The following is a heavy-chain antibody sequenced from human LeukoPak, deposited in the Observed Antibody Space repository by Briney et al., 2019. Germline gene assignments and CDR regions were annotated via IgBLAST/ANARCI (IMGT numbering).Heavy chain of an antibody. V-gene: IGHV3-53*01. J-gene: IGHJ1*01. CDR2: IYSGGST. CDR3: ARTDETAPAEDFQH. Sequence: QPGGSLRLACAASGFTFNTFEMNWVRQAPGKGLEWVSVIYSGGSTYYADSVKGRFTISRDNSKNTLYLQMKSLRAEDTAVYYCARTDETAPAEDFQHWGQGTLVTVSS. D-gene: IGHD2-21*02. CDR1: GFTFNTFE.